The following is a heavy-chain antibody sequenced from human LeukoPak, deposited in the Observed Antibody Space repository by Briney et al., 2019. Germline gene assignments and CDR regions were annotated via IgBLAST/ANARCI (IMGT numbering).Heavy chain of an antibody. Sequence: SGPTLVNPTQTLTLTCTFSGFSLSTSGVCVSWIRQPPGKALEWLARIDWDDDKYYSTSLKTRLTISKDTSKNQVVLTMTNMDPVDTATYYCARWGHHSGYDYAFFDYWGQGTLVTVSS. V-gene: IGHV2-70*11. CDR1: GFSLSTSGVC. D-gene: IGHD5-12*01. J-gene: IGHJ4*02. CDR3: ARWGHHSGYDYAFFDY. CDR2: IDWDDDK.